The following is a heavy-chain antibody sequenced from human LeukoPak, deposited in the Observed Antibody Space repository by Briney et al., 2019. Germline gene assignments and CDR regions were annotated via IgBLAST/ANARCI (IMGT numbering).Heavy chain of an antibody. V-gene: IGHV3-23*01. CDR2: ISGSGGST. D-gene: IGHD3-22*01. Sequence: GGSLRLSCAASGFTFDDYAMHWVRQAPGKGLEWVSAISGSGGSTYYADSVKGRFTISRDNSKNTLYLQMNSLRAEDTAVYYCAKFRETYYYDSSGPSPFDYWSQGTLVTVSS. J-gene: IGHJ4*02. CDR3: AKFRETYYYDSSGPSPFDY. CDR1: GFTFDDYA.